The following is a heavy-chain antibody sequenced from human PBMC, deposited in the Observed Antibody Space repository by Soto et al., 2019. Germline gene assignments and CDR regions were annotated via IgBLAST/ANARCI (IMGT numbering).Heavy chain of an antibody. CDR2: IYHSGST. J-gene: IGHJ4*02. CDR3: ARGVRIGRSGYFGY. D-gene: IGHD3-3*01. CDR1: GGSISSGGYS. Sequence: NPSETLSLTCAVSGGSISSGGYSWSWIRQPPGKGLEWIGYIYHSGSTYYNPSLKSRVTISVDRSKNQFSLKLSSVTAADTAVYYCARGVRIGRSGYFGYWGQGTLVTVSS. V-gene: IGHV4-30-2*01.